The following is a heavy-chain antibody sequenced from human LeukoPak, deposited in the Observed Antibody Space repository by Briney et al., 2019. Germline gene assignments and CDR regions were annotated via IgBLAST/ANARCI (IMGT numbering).Heavy chain of an antibody. CDR3: AKVGGSSMVRGVIYFDY. D-gene: IGHD3-10*01. V-gene: IGHV3-23*01. CDR2: ISDSDGST. J-gene: IGHJ4*02. CDR1: GFTFSTYA. Sequence: GGSLRLSCAASGFTFSTYAMGWVRQAPGKGLEWVSSISDSDGSTYYADSVKGRFTISRDNSKNTVYLQMNSLRAEDTAVYYCAKVGGSSMVRGVIYFDYWGQGTLVTVSS.